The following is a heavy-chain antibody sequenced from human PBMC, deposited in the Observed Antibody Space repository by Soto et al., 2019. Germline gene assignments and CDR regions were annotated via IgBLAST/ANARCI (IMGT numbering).Heavy chain of an antibody. CDR3: ASGRVGYCSGGSCFDDY. V-gene: IGHV3-21*01. J-gene: IGHJ4*02. CDR1: GFTVSSYS. CDR2: ISSSSSYI. D-gene: IGHD2-15*01. Sequence: PGGSLTLSFAASGFTVSSYSMNWVRQAGGKVLEWVSSISSSSSYIYYADSVKGRFTISRDNAKNSLYLQMNSLRAEDTAVYYCASGRVGYCSGGSCFDDYWGQGTLVTVSS.